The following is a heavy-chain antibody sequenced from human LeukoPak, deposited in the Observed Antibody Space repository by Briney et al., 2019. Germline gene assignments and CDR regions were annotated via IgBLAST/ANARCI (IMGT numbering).Heavy chain of an antibody. J-gene: IGHJ4*02. CDR3: ARDSLGIHYYDSSGSVDY. CDR2: ISAYNGNT. CDR1: GGTFSSYA. V-gene: IGHV1-18*01. Sequence: ASVKVSCKASGGTFSSYAISWVRQAPGQGLEWMGWISAYNGNTNYAQKLQGRVTMTTDTSTSTAYMELRSLRSDDTAVYYCARDSLGIHYYDSSGSVDYWGQGTLVTVSS. D-gene: IGHD3-22*01.